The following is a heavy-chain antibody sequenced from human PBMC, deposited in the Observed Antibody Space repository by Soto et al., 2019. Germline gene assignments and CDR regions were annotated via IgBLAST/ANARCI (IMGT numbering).Heavy chain of an antibody. CDR2: IYYSGGT. Sequence: SETLSLTCTVSGGSISNYYWSWIRQPPGKALEWIGHIYYSGGTNYNPSLKSRVTISVDTSKNQFSLKLTSVTAADTAVYYCARDYDYSRMDVWGQGTTVTVYS. J-gene: IGHJ6*02. D-gene: IGHD6-13*01. CDR1: GGSISNYY. V-gene: IGHV4-59*01. CDR3: ARDYDYSRMDV.